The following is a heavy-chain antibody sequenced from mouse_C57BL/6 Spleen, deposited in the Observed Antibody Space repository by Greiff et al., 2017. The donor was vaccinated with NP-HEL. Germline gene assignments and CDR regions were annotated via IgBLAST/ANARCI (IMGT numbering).Heavy chain of an antibody. CDR2: INYDGSST. CDR3: ARPVAGYFDV. D-gene: IGHD1-1*01. CDR1: GFTFSDYY. J-gene: IGHJ1*03. Sequence: EVKLVESEGGLVQPGSSMKLSCIASGFTFSDYYMAWVRQVPEKGLEWVANINYDGSSTYYLDSLKSRFIISRDNAKNILYLQMSSLKSEDTATYYCARPVAGYFDVWGTGTTVTVSS. V-gene: IGHV5-16*01.